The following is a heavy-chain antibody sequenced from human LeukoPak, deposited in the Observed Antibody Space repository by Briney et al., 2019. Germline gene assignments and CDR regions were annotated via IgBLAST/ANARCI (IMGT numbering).Heavy chain of an antibody. V-gene: IGHV1-18*01. CDR1: GYTFNSYG. D-gene: IGHD5-18*01. Sequence: ASVKLSCTASGYTFNSYGVSWVRQAPGQGLEWMAWINTYNVNTNYAQTFQGRVTLTTDASTSTAYLEMRSLRSDDTAVYYCARDSRRGYIYGYDYWGEGTLVTVSS. J-gene: IGHJ4*02. CDR3: ARDSRRGYIYGYDY. CDR2: INTYNVNT.